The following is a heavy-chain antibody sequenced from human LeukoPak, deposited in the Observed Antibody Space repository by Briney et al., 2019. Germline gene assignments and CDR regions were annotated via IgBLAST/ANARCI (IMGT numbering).Heavy chain of an antibody. Sequence: GGSLRLSCTVSGFTLSSYEMSWIRQAPGRGLEWVSSIDYSGGSSYYADSVKGQFTISRDNSKNTLYLQMNSLRAEDTAVYYCARRAGAYSHPYDYWGQGTLVTVSS. CDR1: GFTLSSYE. J-gene: IGHJ4*02. V-gene: IGHV3-23*01. D-gene: IGHD4/OR15-4a*01. CDR3: ARRAGAYSHPYDY. CDR2: IDYSGGSS.